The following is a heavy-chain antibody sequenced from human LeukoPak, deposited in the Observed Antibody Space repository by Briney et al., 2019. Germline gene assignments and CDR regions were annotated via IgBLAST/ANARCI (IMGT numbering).Heavy chain of an antibody. V-gene: IGHV4-59*01. CDR3: AREEMLGYCSSTSCYSPYYFDY. Sequence: PSETLSLTCTVSGGSISSYYWSWVRQPPGKGLEWIAYIYYSGSTNYNPSLKSRVTISVDTSKNQFSLKLSSVTAADTAVYYCAREEMLGYCSSTSCYSPYYFDYWGQGTLVTVSS. CDR1: GGSISSYY. CDR2: IYYSGST. D-gene: IGHD2-2*02. J-gene: IGHJ4*02.